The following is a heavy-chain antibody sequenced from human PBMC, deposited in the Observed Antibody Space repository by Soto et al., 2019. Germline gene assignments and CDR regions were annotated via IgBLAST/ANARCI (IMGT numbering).Heavy chain of an antibody. CDR1: GFTFSSYA. Sequence: GGSLRLSCAASGFTFSSYAMSWVRQAPGKGLEWVSAISGSGGSTYYADSVKGRFTISRDNSKNTLYLQMNSLRAEDTAVYYCAKQAALNSSGWPSRLYYFDYWGQGTLVTVSS. CDR3: AKQAALNSSGWPSRLYYFDY. V-gene: IGHV3-23*01. J-gene: IGHJ4*02. D-gene: IGHD6-19*01. CDR2: ISGSGGST.